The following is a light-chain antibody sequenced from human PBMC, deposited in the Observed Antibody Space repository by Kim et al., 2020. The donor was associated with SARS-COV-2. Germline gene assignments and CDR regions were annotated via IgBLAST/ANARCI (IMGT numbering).Light chain of an antibody. Sequence: QRVTISCTGTSSNIGAGYDVPWYQQLPGTAPKLLIYGNTHRTSGVPDRFSGSKSGTSASLAIIGLQAEDETDYYCQSYDSSMSAWVFGGGTQLTVL. J-gene: IGLJ2*01. V-gene: IGLV1-40*01. CDR1: SSNIGAGYD. CDR2: GNT. CDR3: QSYDSSMSAWV.